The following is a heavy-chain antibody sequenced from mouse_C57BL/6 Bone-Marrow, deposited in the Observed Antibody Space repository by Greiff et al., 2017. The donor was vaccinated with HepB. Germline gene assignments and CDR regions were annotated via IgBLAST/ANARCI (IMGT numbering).Heavy chain of an antibody. CDR1: GFTFSDYG. J-gene: IGHJ2*01. Sequence: EVKLVESGGGLVQPGGSLKLSCAASGFTFSDYGMAWVRQAPRKGPEWVAFISNLAYSIYYADTVTGRFTISRENAKNTLYLEMSSLRSEDKAMYYCARLDYDYDFDYWGQGTTLTVSS. CDR2: ISNLAYSI. D-gene: IGHD2-4*01. CDR3: ARLDYDYDFDY. V-gene: IGHV5-15*01.